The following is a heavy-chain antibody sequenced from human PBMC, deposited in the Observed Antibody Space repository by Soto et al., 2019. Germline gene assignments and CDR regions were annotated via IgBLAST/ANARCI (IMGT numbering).Heavy chain of an antibody. CDR1: GGSISSYY. V-gene: IGHV4-59*08. CDR3: ARLFRKQQLDYYYYYYMDV. CDR2: IYYSGST. D-gene: IGHD6-13*01. Sequence: SETLSLTCTVSGGSISSYYWSWIRQPPGKGLEWIGYIYYSGSTNYNPSLKSRVTISVDTSKNQFSLKLSSVTAADTAVYYCARLFRKQQLDYYYYYYMDVWGKGTTVTVSS. J-gene: IGHJ6*03.